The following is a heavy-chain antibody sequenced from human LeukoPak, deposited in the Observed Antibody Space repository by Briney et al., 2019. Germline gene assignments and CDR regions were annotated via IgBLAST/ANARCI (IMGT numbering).Heavy chain of an antibody. CDR2: ISSSSSYI. J-gene: IGHJ3*02. CDR3: ARTENSGSLLLDAFDI. V-gene: IGHV3-21*01. Sequence: PGGSLRLSCAASGFTFSDYYMNWIRQAPGKGLEWVSSISSSSSYIYYADSVKGRFTISRDNAKNSLYLQMNSLRAEDTAVYYCARTENSGSLLLDAFDIWGQGTMVTVSS. CDR1: GFTFSDYY. D-gene: IGHD1-26*01.